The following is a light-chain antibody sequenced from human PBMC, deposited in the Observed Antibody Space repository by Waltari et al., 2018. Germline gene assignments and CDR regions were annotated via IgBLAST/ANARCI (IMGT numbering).Light chain of an antibody. CDR1: RRPVGGYHY. CDR2: AVS. J-gene: IGLJ3*02. CDR3: GSYAGSNNLV. Sequence: QSALPQPPSASGSPGQSVTFPCTGTRRPVGGYHYIYRSQQHPGKAPKPMIFAVSKRPSGVPDRFSGSKSGNTASLTVSGLQAKDEADYYCGSYAGSNNLVFGGGTKLTVL. V-gene: IGLV2-8*01.